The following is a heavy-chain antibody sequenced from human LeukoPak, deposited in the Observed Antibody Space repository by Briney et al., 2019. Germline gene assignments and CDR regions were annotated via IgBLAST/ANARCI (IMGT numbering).Heavy chain of an antibody. CDR3: ARDRGGYTYSHDY. CDR2: IYHDGST. V-gene: IGHV4-59*12. D-gene: IGHD5-18*01. J-gene: IGHJ4*02. CDR1: GGSISSYY. Sequence: RSSETLSLTCTVSGGSISSYYWSWIRQPPGKGLEWIGEIYHDGSTNYNPSLKSRVTISMDKSKNQLSLKLNFVTAADTAVYYCARDRGGYTYSHDYWGQGTLVTVSS.